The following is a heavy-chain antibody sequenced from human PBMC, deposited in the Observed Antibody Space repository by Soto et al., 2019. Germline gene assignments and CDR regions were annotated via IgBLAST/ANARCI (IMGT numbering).Heavy chain of an antibody. V-gene: IGHV3-21*01. CDR1: GFTFSSYN. CDR3: ARGPRAPPPHDYGMDV. J-gene: IGHJ6*02. Sequence: PGGSLRLSCAASGFTFSSYNMNWVRQAPGKGLEWVSSISSSTTYADSVRGRFTISRDNAKNTLYLQMNSLRAEDTGVYYCARGPRAPPPHDYGMDVWGQGTTVTVSS. CDR2: ISSSTT.